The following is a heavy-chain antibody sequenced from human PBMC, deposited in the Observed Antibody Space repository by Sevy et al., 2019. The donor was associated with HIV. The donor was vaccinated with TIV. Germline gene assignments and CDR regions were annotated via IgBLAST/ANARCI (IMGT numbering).Heavy chain of an antibody. CDR1: GFTFSSYS. V-gene: IGHV3-21*01. J-gene: IGHJ4*02. Sequence: GGSLRLSCAASGFTFSSYSMNWVRQAPGKGLEWVSSISSSSSYIYYADSVKGRFTISRDNAKNSPYLQMNSLRAEDTAVYYCATYPISIVVPRWGQGTLVTVSS. CDR3: ATYPISIVVPR. CDR2: ISSSSSYI. D-gene: IGHD2-21*01.